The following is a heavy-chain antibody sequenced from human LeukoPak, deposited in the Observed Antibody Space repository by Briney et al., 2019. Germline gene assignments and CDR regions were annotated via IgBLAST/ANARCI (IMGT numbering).Heavy chain of an antibody. CDR1: GFTFSSYA. CDR3: ARDAVLTASFDY. J-gene: IGHJ4*02. D-gene: IGHD2-8*02. Sequence: GRSLRLSCAASGFTFSSYAMHWVRQAPGKGLEWVAVISYEGSNKYYAHSVKGRFTISRDNSKNTLYLQMNSLRAEDTAVYYCARDAVLTASFDYWGQGTLVTVSS. CDR2: ISYEGSNK. V-gene: IGHV3-30*01.